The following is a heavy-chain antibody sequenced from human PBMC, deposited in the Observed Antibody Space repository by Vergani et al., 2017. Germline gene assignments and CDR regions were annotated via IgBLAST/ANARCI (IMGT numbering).Heavy chain of an antibody. Sequence: QLQLQESGPGLVKPSGTLSLTCAVSVGSVSSGSYYWSWIRQPPGKGLEWIGDIYYSGSTNYNPSLKSRVTISVDTSTNQFSLKLSSVTAADTAVYYCARDRKQWLVRDHRGYYYYGMDVWGQGTTVTVSS. CDR1: VGSVSSGSYY. CDR3: ARDRKQWLVRDHRGYYYYGMDV. J-gene: IGHJ6*02. CDR2: IYYSGST. V-gene: IGHV4-61*01. D-gene: IGHD6-19*01.